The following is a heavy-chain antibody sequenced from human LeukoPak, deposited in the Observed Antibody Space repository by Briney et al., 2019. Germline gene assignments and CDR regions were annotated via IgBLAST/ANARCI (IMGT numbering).Heavy chain of an antibody. Sequence: SVKVSCKASGGTFSSYAISWVRQAPGQGLEWMGGIIPIFGTANYAQKFQGRVTITTDESTSTAYMELSSLRSEDTAVYYCARVRSGGTYYYYYMDIWGKGTTVTVSS. D-gene: IGHD6-19*01. J-gene: IGHJ6*03. V-gene: IGHV1-69*05. CDR3: ARVRSGGTYYYYYMDI. CDR1: GGTFSSYA. CDR2: IIPIFGTA.